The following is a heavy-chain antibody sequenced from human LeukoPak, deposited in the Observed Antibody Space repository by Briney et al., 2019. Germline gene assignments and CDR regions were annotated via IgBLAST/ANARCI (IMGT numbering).Heavy chain of an antibody. J-gene: IGHJ6*02. CDR2: ISYDGSNK. V-gene: IGHV3-30*18. CDR3: AKAVGNYYYYGVDV. Sequence: GGSLRLSCAASGFTFSSYGMHWVRQAPGKGLEWVAVISYDGSNKYYADSVKGRFTISRDNSKNTLYLQMNSLRAEDTAVYYCAKAVGNYYYYGVDVWGQGTTVTVSS. CDR1: GFTFSSYG.